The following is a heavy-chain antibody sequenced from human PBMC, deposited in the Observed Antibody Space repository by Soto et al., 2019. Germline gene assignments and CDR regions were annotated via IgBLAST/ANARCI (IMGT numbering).Heavy chain of an antibody. Sequence: SETLSLTCTVSGGSIRSSSNYWGWIRQPPGKPLEWIATIYYSGSTYYNPSLKGRVTISVDTSKNQFSLKLTSVAAADTAVYYCARLTYYDYAGPPKPWGQGTLVTVSS. CDR3: ARLTYYDYAGPPKP. J-gene: IGHJ4*02. D-gene: IGHD3-22*01. CDR1: GGSIRSSSNY. CDR2: IYYSGST. V-gene: IGHV4-39*01.